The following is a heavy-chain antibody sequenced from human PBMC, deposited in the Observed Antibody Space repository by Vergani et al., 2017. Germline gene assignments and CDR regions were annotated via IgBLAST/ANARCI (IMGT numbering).Heavy chain of an antibody. CDR2: IYTSGST. CDR3: AGTKIQDYDFWRCYYRGGGSYYNYYMDV. D-gene: IGHD3-3*01. V-gene: IGHV4-61*02. Sequence: QVQLQESGPGLVKPSQTLSLTCTVSGGSISSGSYYWSWIRQPAGKGLEWIGRIYTSGSTNYNPSHKSRVTISVDTSKNQFSLKLSSVTAADTAVYYCAGTKIQDYDFWRCYYRGGGSYYNYYMDVWGKGTTVTVSS. J-gene: IGHJ6*03. CDR1: GGSISSGSYY.